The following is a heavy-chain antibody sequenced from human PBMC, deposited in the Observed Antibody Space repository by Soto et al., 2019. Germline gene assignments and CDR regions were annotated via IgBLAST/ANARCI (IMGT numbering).Heavy chain of an antibody. V-gene: IGHV1-69*02. CDR1: GDTFNFYS. D-gene: IGHD3-10*01. J-gene: IGHJ4*02. CDR2: VNPIVSMS. CDR3: ASSYGSGYRAFDY. Sequence: QVQLVQSGAEVKRPGSSVKVSCKASGDTFNFYSINWVRQAPGLGLGWMGRVNPIVSMSNYAQKFQGRVTMPADKSTSTAYMELSSLRSEDTAIYYCASSYGSGYRAFDYWGQGALVTVSS.